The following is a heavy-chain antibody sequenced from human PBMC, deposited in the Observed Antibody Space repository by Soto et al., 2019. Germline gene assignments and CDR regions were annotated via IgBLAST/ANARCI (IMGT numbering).Heavy chain of an antibody. CDR3: GKERRGSGWSVCNF. D-gene: IGHD6-19*01. V-gene: IGHV3-23*01. CDR1: GFTFRDYA. CDR2: ISGNGNSA. Sequence: LRLSCAASGFTFRDYAMNWVRLSPGKGPEWVSDISGNGNSARYADSVKGRFTISRDNSKDTLYLQMNSLRVDDTAVYYCGKERRGSGWSVCNFWGQGSLVTVSS. J-gene: IGHJ4*02.